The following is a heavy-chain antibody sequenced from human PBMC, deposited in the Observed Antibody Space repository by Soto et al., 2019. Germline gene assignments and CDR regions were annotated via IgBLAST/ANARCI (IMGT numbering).Heavy chain of an antibody. J-gene: IGHJ6*02. CDR3: ARASRVREAPHYYYYGMDV. V-gene: IGHV1-69*13. D-gene: IGHD2-2*01. Sequence: ASVKVSCKASGGTFSSYAISWVRQAPGQGLEWMGGIIPIFGTANYAQKFQGRVTITADESTSTAYMELSSLRSEDTAVYYCARASRVREAPHYYYYGMDVWGQGTTGTVSS. CDR1: GGTFSSYA. CDR2: IIPIFGTA.